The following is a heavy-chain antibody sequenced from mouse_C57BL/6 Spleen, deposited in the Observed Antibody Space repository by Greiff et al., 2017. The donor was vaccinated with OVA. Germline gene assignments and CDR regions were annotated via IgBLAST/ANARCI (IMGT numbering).Heavy chain of an antibody. Sequence: VQLKESVAELVRPGASVKLSCTASGFNIKNTYMHWVKQRPEQGLEWIGRIDPANGNTKYAPKFQGKATITADTSSNTAYLQLSSLTSEDTAIYYCASIYYDYPYAMDYWGQGTSVTVSS. CDR3: ASIYYDYPYAMDY. V-gene: IGHV14-3*01. CDR1: GFNIKNTY. J-gene: IGHJ4*01. D-gene: IGHD2-4*01. CDR2: IDPANGNT.